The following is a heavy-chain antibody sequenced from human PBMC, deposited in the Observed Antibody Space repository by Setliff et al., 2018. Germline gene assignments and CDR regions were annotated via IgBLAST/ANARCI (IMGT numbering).Heavy chain of an antibody. V-gene: IGHV1-69*06. Sequence: SVKVSCKASGGTFSSYAISWVRQAPGQGLEWMGRIIPIFGTANYAQKFQGRVTITADKSTSTAYMELSRLTSEDTAVYYCALEYSNSSPTVYYYMDVWGKGATVTVSS. D-gene: IGHD6-6*01. J-gene: IGHJ6*03. CDR3: ALEYSNSSPTVYYYMDV. CDR2: IIPIFGTA. CDR1: GGTFSSYA.